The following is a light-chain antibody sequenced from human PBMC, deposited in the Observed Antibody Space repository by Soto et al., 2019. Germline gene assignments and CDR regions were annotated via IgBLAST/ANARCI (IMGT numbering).Light chain of an antibody. CDR3: QQRGT. Sequence: DIQMTQSPSTLSVSVGDRVTITCRASQSISSWLAWYQQKPGKAPKLLIYKASSLESGVPSRFSGSGSGTEFTLTISSLQPDDFATYYCQQRGTFGQGTKVEIK. CDR1: QSISSW. V-gene: IGKV1-5*03. J-gene: IGKJ1*01. CDR2: KAS.